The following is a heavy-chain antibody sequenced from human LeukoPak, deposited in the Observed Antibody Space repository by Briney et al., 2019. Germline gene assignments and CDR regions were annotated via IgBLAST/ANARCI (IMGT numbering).Heavy chain of an antibody. Sequence: PSETLSLTCTVSGGSISSYYWSWIRQPPGKGLEWIGYIYYSGSTNYNPSLKSRVTISVDTSKNQFSLKLSSVTAADTAVYYCAKVKQWLGGADYYYGMDVWGQGTTVTVSS. J-gene: IGHJ6*02. D-gene: IGHD6-19*01. V-gene: IGHV4-59*01. CDR3: AKVKQWLGGADYYYGMDV. CDR1: GGSISSYY. CDR2: IYYSGST.